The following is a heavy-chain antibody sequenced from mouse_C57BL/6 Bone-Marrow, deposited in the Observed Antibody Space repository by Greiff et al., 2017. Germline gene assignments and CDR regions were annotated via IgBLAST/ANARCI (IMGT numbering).Heavy chain of an antibody. J-gene: IGHJ1*03. CDR3: TCDGDSDWYFDV. Sequence: EVKLLESGAELVRPGASVKLSCTASGFTIKGDYMHWVKQRPEQGLEWIGWIDPEIGDTEYAPKFQGKATLTADTSSNTAYLQLSSLTSEDTAVYYCTCDGDSDWYFDVWGTGTTVTVSS. CDR1: GFTIKGDY. CDR2: IDPEIGDT. V-gene: IGHV14-4*01. D-gene: IGHD2-13*01.